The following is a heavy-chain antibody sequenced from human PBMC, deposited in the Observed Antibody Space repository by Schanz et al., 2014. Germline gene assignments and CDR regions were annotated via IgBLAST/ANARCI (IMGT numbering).Heavy chain of an antibody. D-gene: IGHD3-10*02. CDR3: AKNQYDDVDLSSFYFDF. V-gene: IGHV3-74*02. CDR1: GFTFSSHW. Sequence: EMQLLESGGGLAQPGGSLRLSCAASGFTFSSHWMHWVRQDPGKGLVWVARINSVGSNTDYADSVTGRFTISRDSSKNTLYLQMNSLRPEDTDIYYCAKNQYDDVDLSSFYFDFWGQGTLVTVSS. CDR2: INSVGSNT. J-gene: IGHJ4*02.